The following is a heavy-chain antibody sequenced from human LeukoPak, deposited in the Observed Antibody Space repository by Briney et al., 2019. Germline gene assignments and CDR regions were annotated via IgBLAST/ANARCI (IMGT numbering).Heavy chain of an antibody. CDR2: IYPGDSDT. Sequence: GESLKISCKGSGYSFDTYWIGWVRQMPGKGLEWMGIIYPGDSDTRYSPSFQGQVTISADKSLSTAYLQWGSLRASDTAMYYCARWGDGDVFDLWGQGTMVTVSS. J-gene: IGHJ3*01. D-gene: IGHD2-21*02. CDR3: ARWGDGDVFDL. V-gene: IGHV5-51*01. CDR1: GYSFDTYW.